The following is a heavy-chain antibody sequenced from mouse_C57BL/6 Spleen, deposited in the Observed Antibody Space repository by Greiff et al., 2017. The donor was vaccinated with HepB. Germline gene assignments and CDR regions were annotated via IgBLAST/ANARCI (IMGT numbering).Heavy chain of an antibody. Sequence: EVKLMESGPGLVKPSQSLSLTCSVTGYSITSGYYWNWIRQFPGNKLEWMGYISYDGSNNYNPSLKNRISITRDTSKNQFFLKLNSVTTEDTATYYCAREGVLGRRYWYFDVWGTGTTVTVSS. D-gene: IGHD4-1*01. CDR3: AREGVLGRRYWYFDV. J-gene: IGHJ1*03. V-gene: IGHV3-6*01. CDR2: ISYDGSN. CDR1: GYSITSGYY.